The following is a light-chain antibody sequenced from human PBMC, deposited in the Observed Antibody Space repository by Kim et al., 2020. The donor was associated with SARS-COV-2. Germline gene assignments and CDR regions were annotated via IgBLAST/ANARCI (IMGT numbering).Light chain of an antibody. CDR2: DAS. V-gene: IGKV3-11*01. CDR3: QQRSNWPLIT. Sequence: SPGERATLACRASQSVSSYLAWYQQKPGQAPRLLIYDASNRATGIPARLSGSGSGTDFTLTISSLEPEDFAVYYCQQRSNWPLITFGQGTRLEIK. J-gene: IGKJ5*01. CDR1: QSVSSY.